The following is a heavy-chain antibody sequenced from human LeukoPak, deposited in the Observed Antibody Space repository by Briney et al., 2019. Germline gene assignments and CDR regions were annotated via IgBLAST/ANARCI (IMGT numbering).Heavy chain of an antibody. V-gene: IGHV3-11*04. CDR1: GFTFSDYY. D-gene: IGHD3-10*01. CDR3: ARDFLTGPNTGGAFDI. J-gene: IGHJ3*02. CDR2: ISSSGSTI. Sequence: GGSLRLSCAASGFTFSDYYMSWIRQAPGKGLEWVSYISSSGSTIYYADSVKGRFTISRDNAKNSLYLQMTSLRAEDTAVYFCARDFLTGPNTGGAFDIWGQGTMVTVSS.